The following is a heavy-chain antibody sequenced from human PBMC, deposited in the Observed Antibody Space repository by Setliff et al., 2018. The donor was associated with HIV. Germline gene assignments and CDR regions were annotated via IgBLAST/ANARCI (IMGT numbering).Heavy chain of an antibody. Sequence: ASVKVSCKASGYTFTHYAISWVRQAPGQGLEYLGWISAYNGNTNYAQKVQGRITMTTDASTSTVDMELRSLTSDDTAVYYCAREAPGDHFDHWGQGTLVTVAS. V-gene: IGHV1-18*01. CDR1: GYTFTHYA. CDR2: ISAYNGNT. CDR3: AREAPGDHFDH. J-gene: IGHJ4*02.